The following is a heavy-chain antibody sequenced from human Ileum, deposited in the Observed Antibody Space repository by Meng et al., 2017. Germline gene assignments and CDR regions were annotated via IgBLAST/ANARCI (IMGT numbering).Heavy chain of an antibody. J-gene: IGHJ4*02. V-gene: IGHV4-4*02. CDR3: AREWSGSYRHFDY. CDR2: IHHSGST. Sequence: QGQAQESGPGLLKPSGTLSLTCAVSGGSISTSDWWSWVRQPPGKGLEWIGEIHHSGSTNYNPSLKSRVTISVDKSKNQFSLKLNSVTAADTAVYYCAREWSGSYRHFDYWGQGTLVTVSS. CDR1: GGSISTSDW. D-gene: IGHD1-26*01.